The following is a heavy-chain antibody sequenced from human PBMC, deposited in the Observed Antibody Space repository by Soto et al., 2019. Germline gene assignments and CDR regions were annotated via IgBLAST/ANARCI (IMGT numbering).Heavy chain of an antibody. V-gene: IGHV4-59*01. CDR3: ARGGWKRFDY. J-gene: IGHJ4*02. Sequence: SETLSLTCTVSGGSISSYYWSWIRQPPGKGLEWIGYFYYSGSTNYNPSLKSRVTISVDTSKNQFSLKLSSVTAADTAVYYCARGGWKRFDYWGQGTLVTVSS. CDR2: FYYSGST. CDR1: GGSISSYY. D-gene: IGHD6-19*01.